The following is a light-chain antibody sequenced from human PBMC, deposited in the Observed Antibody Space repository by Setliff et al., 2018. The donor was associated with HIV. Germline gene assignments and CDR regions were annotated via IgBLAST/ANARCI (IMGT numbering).Light chain of an antibody. CDR3: NSYTSSIPLYV. CDR2: EVS. V-gene: IGLV2-14*02. Sequence: QSALTQPASVSGSPGQSITISCTGTSSDVGSYNLVSWYQQHPGKAPKVMIYEVSKWPSGVSNRFSGSKSGNTASLTISGLQAEDGADYYCNSYTSSIPLYVFGTGTKVTVL. CDR1: SSDVGSYNL. J-gene: IGLJ1*01.